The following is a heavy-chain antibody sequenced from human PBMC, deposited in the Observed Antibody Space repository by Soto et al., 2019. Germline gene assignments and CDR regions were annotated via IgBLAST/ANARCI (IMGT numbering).Heavy chain of an antibody. J-gene: IGHJ3*02. V-gene: IGHV4-39*01. Sequence: SETLSLTCTVSGGSISSGSYYWGWIRQPPGKGLEWIGSIYYSGSTYYNPSLKSRVTISVDTSKNQFSLKLSSVTAADTAVYYCASNGYSSSWAAFDIWGQGTMVTVSS. CDR3: ASNGYSSSWAAFDI. D-gene: IGHD6-13*01. CDR1: GGSISSGSYY. CDR2: IYYSGST.